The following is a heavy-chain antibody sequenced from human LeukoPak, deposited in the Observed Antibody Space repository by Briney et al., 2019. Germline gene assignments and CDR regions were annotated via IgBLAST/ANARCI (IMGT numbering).Heavy chain of an antibody. CDR1: GFTFSSYG. D-gene: IGHD6-19*01. CDR3: AKGGGGSGWDDAFDI. J-gene: IGHJ3*02. Sequence: PGGSLRLSCAASGFTFSSYGMHWVRQAPGKGLEWVAFISYDGSNKYYADSVKGRFTISRDNSKNTPSLQMNSLRAENTAVYYCAKGGGGSGWDDAFDIWGQGTMVTVSS. V-gene: IGHV3-30*18. CDR2: ISYDGSNK.